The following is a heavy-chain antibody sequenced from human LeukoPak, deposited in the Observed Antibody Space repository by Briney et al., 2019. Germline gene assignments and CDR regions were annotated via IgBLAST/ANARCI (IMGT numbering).Heavy chain of an antibody. J-gene: IGHJ5*02. CDR3: ARDLGDYDFWSGYEGFDP. Sequence: GGSLRLSCAASGFTFSDYYMSWIRQAPGKGLEWVSYISSSGSTIYYADSVKGRFTISRDNAKNSLYLQMNSLRSDDTAVYYCARDLGDYDFWSGYEGFDPWGQGTLVTVSS. V-gene: IGHV3-11*01. CDR2: ISSSGSTI. D-gene: IGHD3-3*01. CDR1: GFTFSDYY.